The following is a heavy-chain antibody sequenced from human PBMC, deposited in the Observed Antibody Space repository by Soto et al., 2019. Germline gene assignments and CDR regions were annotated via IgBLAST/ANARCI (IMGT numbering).Heavy chain of an antibody. CDR2: IDPSDSYT. CDR3: ARQAAAANYYYYGMDV. J-gene: IGHJ6*02. D-gene: IGHD6-13*01. V-gene: IGHV5-10-1*01. Sequence: PGESLKISCKGSGYSFTSYWNSWVRQMPGKGLEWMGRIDPSDSYTNYSPSFQGHVTISADKSISTAYLQWSSLKASDTAMYYCARQAAAANYYYYGMDVWGQGTTVTVSS. CDR1: GYSFTSYW.